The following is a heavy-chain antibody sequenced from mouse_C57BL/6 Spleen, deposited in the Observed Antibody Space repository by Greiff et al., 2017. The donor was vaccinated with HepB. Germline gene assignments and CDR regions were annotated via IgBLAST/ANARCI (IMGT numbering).Heavy chain of an antibody. CDR2: IYPGDGDT. V-gene: IGHV1-82*01. CDR1: GYAFSSSW. Sequence: QVQLQQSGPELVKPGASVKISCKASGYAFSSSWMNWVKQRPGKGLEWIGRIYPGDGDTNYNGKFKGKATLTADKSSSTDYMQLSSLTSEDSAVYCCAREGITTEGNWGQGTTLTGSS. CDR3: AREGITTEGN. J-gene: IGHJ2*01. D-gene: IGHD1-1*01.